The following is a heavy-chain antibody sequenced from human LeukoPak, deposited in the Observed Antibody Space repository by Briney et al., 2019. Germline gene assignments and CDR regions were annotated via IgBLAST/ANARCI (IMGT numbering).Heavy chain of an antibody. J-gene: IGHJ6*03. D-gene: IGHD3-10*01. V-gene: IGHV3-30-3*01. Sequence: PGRSLRLSCAASGFTFSSYAMHWVRQAPGKGLEWVAVISYDGSNKYYADSVKGRFTISRDNSKNTLYLQMNSLRAEDTAVYYCARGMVRGVIKDYYDMDVWGKGTTVTVSS. CDR3: ARGMVRGVIKDYYDMDV. CDR1: GFTFSSYA. CDR2: ISYDGSNK.